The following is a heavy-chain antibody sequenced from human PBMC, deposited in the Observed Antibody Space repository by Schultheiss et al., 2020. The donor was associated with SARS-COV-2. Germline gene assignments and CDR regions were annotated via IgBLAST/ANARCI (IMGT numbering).Heavy chain of an antibody. Sequence: SETLSLTCTVSGGSISSSSYYWGWIRQPPGKGLEWIGYIYYSGSTNYNPSLKSRVTISVDTSKNQFSLKLSSVTAADTAVYYCARIIDYGDYDWGQGTLVTVSS. CDR1: GGSISSSSYY. CDR2: IYYSGST. J-gene: IGHJ4*02. V-gene: IGHV4-61*05. D-gene: IGHD4-17*01. CDR3: ARIIDYGDYD.